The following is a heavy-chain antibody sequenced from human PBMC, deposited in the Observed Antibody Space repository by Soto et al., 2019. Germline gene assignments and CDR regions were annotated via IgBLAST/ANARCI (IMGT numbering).Heavy chain of an antibody. V-gene: IGHV3-23*01. CDR2: ISGSGGST. D-gene: IGHD2-2*01. CDR3: ALRADCSSTSCYDYYYYYMDV. CDR1: GFTFSSYA. Sequence: EVQLLGSGGGLVQPGGALRLSCAASGFTFSSYAMSWGRQAPGKGLGWVSAISGSGGSTYYADSVKGRFTISRDNSKNTLYLQMNSLRDEDTAVYYCALRADCSSTSCYDYYYYYMDVWGKGTTVTVSS. J-gene: IGHJ6*03.